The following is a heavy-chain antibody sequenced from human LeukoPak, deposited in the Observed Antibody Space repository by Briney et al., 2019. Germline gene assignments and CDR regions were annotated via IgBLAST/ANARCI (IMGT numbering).Heavy chain of an antibody. CDR3: ARDCGGGSCYGPYDAFDI. CDR2: ISSSGSTI. Sequence: QTGGSLSLSCAASGFTFGSYEMNWVRQPPGKGLEWVSYISSSGSTIYYADSVKGRFTISRDNAKNPLYLQMNSLRAEDTAVYYCARDCGGGSCYGPYDAFDIWGQGTMVTVSS. D-gene: IGHD2-15*01. CDR1: GFTFGSYE. J-gene: IGHJ3*02. V-gene: IGHV3-48*03.